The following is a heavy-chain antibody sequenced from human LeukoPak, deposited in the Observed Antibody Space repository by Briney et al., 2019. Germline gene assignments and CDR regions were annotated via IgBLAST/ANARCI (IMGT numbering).Heavy chain of an antibody. CDR1: GYSFTSSW. CDR2: FYPGDSDT. Sequence: KVGEFLKFSCKASGYSFTSSWIGWVRQMPGKGLEWLGIFYPGDSDTRSSPSFQGQVTISADKSISTAYLQWSSLKASDTAMYYCARLGYCSGGSCYSRVCVGMDVWGQGTTVTVSS. V-gene: IGHV5-51*01. D-gene: IGHD2-15*01. CDR3: ARLGYCSGGSCYSRVCVGMDV. J-gene: IGHJ6*02.